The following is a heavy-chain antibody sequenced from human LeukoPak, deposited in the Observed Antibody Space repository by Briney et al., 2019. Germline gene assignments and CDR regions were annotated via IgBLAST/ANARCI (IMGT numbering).Heavy chain of an antibody. V-gene: IGHV3-53*01. CDR1: GFTVSSNY. CDR2: IYSGGST. J-gene: IGHJ6*03. D-gene: IGHD4-11*01. Sequence: PGGSLRLSCAASGFTVSSNYMSWVRQAPGKGLEWVSVIYSGGSTYYADSVKGRFTISRDNSKNTLYLQMNSLRAKDTAVYYCARDKTTVTPYGHYYYMDVWGKGTTVTVSS. CDR3: ARDKTTVTPYGHYYYMDV.